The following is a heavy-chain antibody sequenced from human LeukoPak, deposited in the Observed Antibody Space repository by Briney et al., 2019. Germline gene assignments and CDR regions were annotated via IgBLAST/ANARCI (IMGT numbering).Heavy chain of an antibody. D-gene: IGHD6-19*01. J-gene: IGHJ4*02. V-gene: IGHV1-69*04. Sequence: SVKVSCKASGGTFSDHAVSWARQAPGQGLEWMGRIIPLLGVRSYAQKFQDRVTVSADKSTSTAYMELSSLRSEDSALYYCAIIAVGVVDPFDSWGQGTLVTVSS. CDR2: IIPLLGVR. CDR3: AIIAVGVVDPFDS. CDR1: GGTFSDHA.